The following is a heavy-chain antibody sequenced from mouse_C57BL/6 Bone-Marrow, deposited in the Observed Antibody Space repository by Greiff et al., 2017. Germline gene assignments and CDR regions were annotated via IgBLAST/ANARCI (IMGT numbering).Heavy chain of an antibody. Sequence: VQLQQSGAELARPGASVKLSCKASGYTFTSYGISWVKQRTGPGLEWIGEIYPRSGNTYYNEKFKGKATLTAAKSSSTAYMELRSLASEDSAVYFCARLLRGSRPDWYFDVWGTGTTVTVSS. J-gene: IGHJ1*03. D-gene: IGHD1-1*01. CDR1: GYTFTSYG. V-gene: IGHV1-81*01. CDR3: ARLLRGSRPDWYFDV. CDR2: IYPRSGNT.